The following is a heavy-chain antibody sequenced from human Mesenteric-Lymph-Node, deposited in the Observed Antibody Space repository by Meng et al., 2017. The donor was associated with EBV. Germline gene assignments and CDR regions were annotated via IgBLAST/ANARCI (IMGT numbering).Heavy chain of an antibody. CDR3: ATVGDYGDYVGLDN. D-gene: IGHD4-17*01. CDR2: IFHTGST. Sequence: VPWQGAAPGLVKSSGDVSITCCVSGCSIRSTTWWGRVRQPPGKGVEWIGEIFHTGSTNYNPSLKSRLTMSVDKSKNQLSLKLTSVTAADTAVYYCATVGDYGDYVGLDNWGQGTLVTVSS. V-gene: IGHV4-4*02. J-gene: IGHJ4*02. CDR1: GCSIRSTTW.